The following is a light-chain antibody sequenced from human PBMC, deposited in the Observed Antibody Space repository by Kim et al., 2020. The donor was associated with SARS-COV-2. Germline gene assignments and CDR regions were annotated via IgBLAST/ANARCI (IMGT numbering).Light chain of an antibody. V-gene: IGKV1-27*01. CDR2: GAS. Sequence: ASVGDRVTITCRASQGISNDFAWYQQKPGKVPKVLIYGASTLQSGVPYRFSGSGSGTDVTLTISSLQPEDVATYYCQKYNRAPRTFGQGTKVDIK. CDR3: QKYNRAPRT. CDR1: QGISND. J-gene: IGKJ1*01.